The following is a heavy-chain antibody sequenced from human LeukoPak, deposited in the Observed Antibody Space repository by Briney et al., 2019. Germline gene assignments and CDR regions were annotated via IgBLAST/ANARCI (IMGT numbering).Heavy chain of an antibody. CDR1: GGTFSNYA. Sequence: SVKVSCKASGGTFSNYAISWVRQAPGQGLEWMGGIIPIFGTANYAQKFRGRVTITADKSTRTAYMELSSLRSEDTAVYYCARGNDSRDPPHFDYWGQGTLVTVSS. V-gene: IGHV1-69*06. J-gene: IGHJ4*02. D-gene: IGHD3-16*01. CDR3: ARGNDSRDPPHFDY. CDR2: IIPIFGTA.